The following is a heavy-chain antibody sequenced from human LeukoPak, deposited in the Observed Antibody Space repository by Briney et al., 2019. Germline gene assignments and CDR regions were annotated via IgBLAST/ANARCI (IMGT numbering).Heavy chain of an antibody. CDR2: ISYDGSNK. Sequence: GRSLRLSCAASGFTFSSYAMHWVRQAPGKGLEWVAVISYDGSNKFYADSVKGRFTLSRDNSKNTLYLQMNSLRIEDTAVYYCGRGSVGFGELNYWGQGTLVIVSS. J-gene: IGHJ4*02. CDR1: GFTFSSYA. D-gene: IGHD3-10*01. V-gene: IGHV3-30-3*01. CDR3: GRGSVGFGELNY.